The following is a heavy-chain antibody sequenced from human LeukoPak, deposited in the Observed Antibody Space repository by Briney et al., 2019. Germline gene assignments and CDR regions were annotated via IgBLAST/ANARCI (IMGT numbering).Heavy chain of an antibody. CDR2: ISSSGSTI. Sequence: PGGSLRLSCAASGFTFTGYEMNWVRRAPGKGLEWVSYISSSGSTIHYADSVKGRFTVSRDNAKNSLYLQMNSLRAEDTAVYYCARRKYFDYWGQGTLVTVSS. V-gene: IGHV3-48*03. J-gene: IGHJ4*02. D-gene: IGHD1-14*01. CDR1: GFTFTGYE. CDR3: ARRKYFDY.